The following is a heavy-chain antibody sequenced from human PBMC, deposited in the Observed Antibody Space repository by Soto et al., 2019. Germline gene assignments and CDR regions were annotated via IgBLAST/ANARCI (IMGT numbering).Heavy chain of an antibody. CDR1: GFTFSSYA. CDR2: ISYDGSNK. Sequence: PGGSLRLSCAASGFTFSSYAMHWVRQAPGKGLEWVAVISYDGSNKYYADSVKGRFTISRDNSKNTLYLQMNSLRAEDTAVYYCARVEADSSGYWPRLDYWGQGTLVTVSS. CDR3: ARVEADSSGYWPRLDY. J-gene: IGHJ4*02. D-gene: IGHD3-22*01. V-gene: IGHV3-30-3*01.